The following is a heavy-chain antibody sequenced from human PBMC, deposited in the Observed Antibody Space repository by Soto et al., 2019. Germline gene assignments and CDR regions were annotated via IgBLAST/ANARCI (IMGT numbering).Heavy chain of an antibody. CDR1: GFSFRNYA. CDR2: LTGSSSNT. Sequence: GGSLRLSCAASGFSFRNYAMSWVRQAPGKGPEWISTLTGSSSNTYYADSVKGRFAISRDNSRNTLYLQMHSLTAEDTAVYYCANGRATYGLLTHDYWGQGTLVTVSS. J-gene: IGHJ4*02. CDR3: ANGRATYGLLTHDY. D-gene: IGHD3-9*01. V-gene: IGHV3-23*01.